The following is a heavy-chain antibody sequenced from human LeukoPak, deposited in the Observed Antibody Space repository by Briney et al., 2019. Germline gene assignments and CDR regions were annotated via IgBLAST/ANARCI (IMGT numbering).Heavy chain of an antibody. Sequence: PGGSLRLSCAASGFTFSNAWMNWVRQAPGKGLEWVSYISSSSSTIYYADSVKGRFTISRDNAKNSLYLQMNSLRAEDTAVYYCAKEGDYGYFDYWGQGTLVTVSS. V-gene: IGHV3-48*01. CDR3: AKEGDYGYFDY. D-gene: IGHD4-17*01. CDR2: ISSSSSTI. J-gene: IGHJ4*02. CDR1: GFTFSNAW.